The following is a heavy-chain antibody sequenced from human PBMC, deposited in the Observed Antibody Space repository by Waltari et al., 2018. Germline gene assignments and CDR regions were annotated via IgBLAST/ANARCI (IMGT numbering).Heavy chain of an antibody. V-gene: IGHV1-69*13. Sequence: QVQLVQSGAEVKKPGSSVKVSCKASGGTFSSYAISWVRQAPGQGLEWMGGVIPILGTASYAQKFQGRVTMTADESTSTAYMELSSLRSEDTAVYYCARGRDGYNGIADAFDIWGQGTMVTVSS. CDR2: VIPILGTA. CDR1: GGTFSSYA. D-gene: IGHD5-12*01. CDR3: ARGRDGYNGIADAFDI. J-gene: IGHJ3*02.